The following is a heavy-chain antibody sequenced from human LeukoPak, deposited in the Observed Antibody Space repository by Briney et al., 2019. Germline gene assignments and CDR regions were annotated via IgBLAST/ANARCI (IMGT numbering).Heavy chain of an antibody. CDR3: ARVDIVATLLPDY. D-gene: IGHD5-12*01. CDR1: GFTFSSYS. J-gene: IGHJ4*02. Sequence: GGSLRLSCAASGFTFSSYSMNWVRQAPGKGLEWVSYISSSSSTIYYADSVKGRFTISRDNDKNSLYLQMNSLRAEDTAVYYCARVDIVATLLPDYWGQGTLVTVSS. CDR2: ISSSSSTI. V-gene: IGHV3-48*04.